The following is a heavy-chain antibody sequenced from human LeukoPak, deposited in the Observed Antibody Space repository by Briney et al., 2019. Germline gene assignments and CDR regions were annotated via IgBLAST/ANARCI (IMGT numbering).Heavy chain of an antibody. V-gene: IGHV5-51*01. CDR1: GYIYSIYW. D-gene: IGHD1-26*01. Sequence: GESLKISCKASGYIYSIYWIAWVRQMPGKGLEWMGIIYPDNSDTRYSPSFQGQVTISADKSINTAYLQWSSLKASDTAIYYCARLNGGSSLRNDAFDIWGQGTMVTVSS. J-gene: IGHJ3*02. CDR3: ARLNGGSSLRNDAFDI. CDR2: IYPDNSDT.